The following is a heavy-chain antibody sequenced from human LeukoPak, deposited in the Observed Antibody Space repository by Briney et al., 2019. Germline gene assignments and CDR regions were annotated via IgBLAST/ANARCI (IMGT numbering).Heavy chain of an antibody. CDR2: INHSGST. D-gene: IGHD6-6*01. V-gene: IGHV4-34*01. Sequence: NASETLSLTCAVYGGSFSGYYWSWIRQPPGKGLEWIGEINHSGSTNYNPSLKSRVTISVDTSKNPFSLQLSSVTAADTAVYYCARGSRIAARPRWFDPWGQGALVTVSS. CDR3: ARGSRIAARPRWFDP. J-gene: IGHJ5*02. CDR1: GGSFSGYY.